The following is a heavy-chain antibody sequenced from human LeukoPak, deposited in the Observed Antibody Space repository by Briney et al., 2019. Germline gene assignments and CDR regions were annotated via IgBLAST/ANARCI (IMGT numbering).Heavy chain of an antibody. V-gene: IGHV3-23*01. Sequence: GGSLRLFCAASGFTFSSYAMSWVRQAPGKGLEWVSAISGSGGSTYYADSVKGRFTISRDNSKNTLYLQMNSLRAEDTAVYYCAKDPLYYGSGSYSKPYYWGQGTLVTVSS. J-gene: IGHJ4*02. CDR1: GFTFSSYA. CDR3: AKDPLYYGSGSYSKPYY. D-gene: IGHD3-10*01. CDR2: ISGSGGST.